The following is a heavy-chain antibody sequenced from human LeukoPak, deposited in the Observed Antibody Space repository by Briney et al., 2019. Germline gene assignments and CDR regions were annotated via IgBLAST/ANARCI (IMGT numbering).Heavy chain of an antibody. J-gene: IGHJ4*02. D-gene: IGHD1-26*01. Sequence: GGTLRLSCAASGFTFSSHGMSWVRQAPGKGLEWVSAISGSGGSTYYADSVKGRFTISRDNSKNTLYLQMNSLTAADTAVYYCAKDRSIGTYYTFDHWGQGTLVTVSS. CDR1: GFTFSSHG. V-gene: IGHV3-23*01. CDR2: ISGSGGST. CDR3: AKDRSIGTYYTFDH.